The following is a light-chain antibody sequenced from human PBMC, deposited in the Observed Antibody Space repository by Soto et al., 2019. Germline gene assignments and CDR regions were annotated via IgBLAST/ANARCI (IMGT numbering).Light chain of an antibody. CDR2: DAS. CDR3: QQHSSFAS. Sequence: DIQMTQSPFTLSASVGDIVTITCRASQSLRGRLAWYQQKPGKAPRLLIYDASTLESGVPSRFSGTGSETEFTLTISGLQPDDFVTYYCQQHSSFASFGGGTKV. J-gene: IGKJ4*01. V-gene: IGKV1-5*01. CDR1: QSLRGR.